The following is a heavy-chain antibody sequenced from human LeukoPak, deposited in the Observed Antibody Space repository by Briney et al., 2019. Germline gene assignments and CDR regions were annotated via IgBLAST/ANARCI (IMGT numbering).Heavy chain of an antibody. V-gene: IGHV3-21*01. CDR2: ISFSSSYI. CDR3: AGGGGVKKYFDWFLD. CDR1: GFTFTSYS. D-gene: IGHD3-9*01. Sequence: GGSLRLSCAASGFTFTSYSMNWVRQAPGKGLEWLSFISFSSSYIYYADSVKGRFTISRDNAKNSLYLQMNSLRVEDTAVYYCAGGGGVKKYFDWFLDWGQGTQVTVSS. J-gene: IGHJ4*02.